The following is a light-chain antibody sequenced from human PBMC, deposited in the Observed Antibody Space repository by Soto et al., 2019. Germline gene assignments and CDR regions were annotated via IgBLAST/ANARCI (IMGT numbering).Light chain of an antibody. V-gene: IGKV3-20*01. J-gene: IGKJ1*01. CDR1: QSVSSNY. Sequence: ETVLTQSPGTLSLSPGERATLSCRSSQSVSSNYLAWYQQKPGQAPMLLIYDVSSRATGIPDRFSGSGSGTHFTLTISRLEPEDFAMYYCQQYGSSPTFGQGTKVEIK. CDR2: DVS. CDR3: QQYGSSPT.